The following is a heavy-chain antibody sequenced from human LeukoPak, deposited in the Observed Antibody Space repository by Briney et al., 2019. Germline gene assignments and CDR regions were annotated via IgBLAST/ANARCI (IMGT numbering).Heavy chain of an antibody. CDR1: GFTFNTYG. CDR2: ISAYNGKT. D-gene: IGHD3-22*01. Sequence: ASVKVSCKTSGFTFNTYGIAWVRQAPGQGREWMGWISAYNGKTDYAQNLQDRVTMTTDTSTTTAYMELRSLRSYDTAVYYCAREGSLHDSGDYYLSWFDPWGQGTLVTVSS. CDR3: AREGSLHDSGDYYLSWFDP. V-gene: IGHV1-18*01. J-gene: IGHJ5*02.